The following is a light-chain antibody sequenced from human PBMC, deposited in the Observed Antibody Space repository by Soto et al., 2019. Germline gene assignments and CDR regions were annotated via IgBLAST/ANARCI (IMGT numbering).Light chain of an antibody. CDR2: DAS. Sequence: EIVLTQSPATLSLSPGERATLSCRTSQSVGTYLAWYQHNPGQAPRLLIYDASNRATGIPARFSGSGSGTDFTLTISSPEPEEFAVYYCQQRYNWPNTFGQGTKLEIK. CDR1: QSVGTY. J-gene: IGKJ2*01. V-gene: IGKV3-11*01. CDR3: QQRYNWPNT.